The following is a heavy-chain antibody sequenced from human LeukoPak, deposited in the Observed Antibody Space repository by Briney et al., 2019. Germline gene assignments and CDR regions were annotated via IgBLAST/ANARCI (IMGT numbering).Heavy chain of an antibody. J-gene: IGHJ4*02. V-gene: IGHV3-30*18. Sequence: GGSLRLSCAASGFTFSSYGMHWVRQAPGKGLEWVAVISYDGSNKYYADSVKGRFTISRDNSKNTLYLQMNSLRAEDTAVYYCAKGRYSGSYYPLAYWGQGTLVTVSS. CDR3: AKGRYSGSYYPLAY. CDR1: GFTFSSYG. CDR2: ISYDGSNK. D-gene: IGHD1-26*01.